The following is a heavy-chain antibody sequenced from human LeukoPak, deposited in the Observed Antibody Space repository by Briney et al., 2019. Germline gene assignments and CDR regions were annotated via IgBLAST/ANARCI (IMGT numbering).Heavy chain of an antibody. CDR2: IYYSGST. CDR1: GGSISSYY. J-gene: IGHJ3*02. D-gene: IGHD2-2*02. CDR3: ARERREGYCSSTSCYRGNAFDI. V-gene: IGHV4-59*01. Sequence: SETLSLTCTVSGGSISSYYWSWIRQPPGKGPEWIRYIYYSGSTNYNPSLKSRVTISVDTSKNQFSLKLSSVTAADTAVYYCARERREGYCSSTSCYRGNAFDIWGQGTMVTVSS.